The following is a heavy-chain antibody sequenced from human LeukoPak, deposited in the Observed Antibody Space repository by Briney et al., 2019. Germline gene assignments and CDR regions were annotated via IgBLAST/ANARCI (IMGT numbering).Heavy chain of an antibody. CDR1: GGSISSYY. CDR3: ARHVGYRVGMGV. D-gene: IGHD5-12*01. J-gene: IGHJ6*02. Sequence: SETLSLTCTVSGGSISSYYWSWIRQPPGKGLEWIGYIYYSGSTNYNPSLKSRVTISVDTSKNQFSLKLSSVTAADTAVYYCARHVGYRVGMGVWGQGTTVTVSS. V-gene: IGHV4-59*08. CDR2: IYYSGST.